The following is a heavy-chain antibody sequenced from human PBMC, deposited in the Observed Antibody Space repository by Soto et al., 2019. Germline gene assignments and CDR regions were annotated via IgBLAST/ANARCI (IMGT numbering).Heavy chain of an antibody. D-gene: IGHD3-22*01. Sequence: GASVKVSCKASGYTFTSYGISWVRQAPGQGLEWMGWISAYNGNTNYAQKLQGRVTMTTDTSTSTAYMELRSLRSDDTAVYYCARNYYDSSGYKGAFDLWGRGTLVTVSS. CDR2: ISAYNGNT. V-gene: IGHV1-18*04. J-gene: IGHJ2*01. CDR1: GYTFTSYG. CDR3: ARNYYDSSGYKGAFDL.